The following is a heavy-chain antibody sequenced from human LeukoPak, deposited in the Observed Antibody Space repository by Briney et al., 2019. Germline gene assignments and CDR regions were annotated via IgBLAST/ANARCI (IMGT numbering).Heavy chain of an antibody. J-gene: IGHJ4*02. CDR3: ARVWDLSFDH. V-gene: IGHV3-23*03. D-gene: IGHD1-26*01. Sequence: GGSLRLSCAASGFTFSIYAMSWVRQAPGKGLEWVAVSYSGGTSQYAESVKGRYNISRDNSYNSLYLRKNSLKAEDTALYYCARVWDLSFDHWGQGALVTVSS. CDR1: GFTFSIYA. CDR2: SYSGGTS.